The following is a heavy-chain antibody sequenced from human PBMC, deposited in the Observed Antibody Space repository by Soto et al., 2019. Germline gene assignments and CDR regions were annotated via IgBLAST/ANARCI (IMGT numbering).Heavy chain of an antibody. D-gene: IGHD3-10*01. CDR2: ISGSGGST. Sequence: GGSLRLSCAASGFTFSSYAMSWVRQAPGKGLEWVSAISGSGGSTYYADSVKGRFTISRDNSKNTRYLQMNSLRAEDTAVYYCANTPLLWFGELSSDAFDIWGQGTMVTVSS. CDR1: GFTFSSYA. CDR3: ANTPLLWFGELSSDAFDI. J-gene: IGHJ3*02. V-gene: IGHV3-23*01.